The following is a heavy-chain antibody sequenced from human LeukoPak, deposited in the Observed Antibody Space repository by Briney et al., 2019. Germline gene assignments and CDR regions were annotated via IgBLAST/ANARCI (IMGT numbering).Heavy chain of an antibody. CDR3: AKDEAGIAVAGPYYFDY. CDR1: GFTFSSYA. V-gene: IGHV3-23*01. D-gene: IGHD6-19*01. CDR2: ISGSGGST. Sequence: PGGSLRLSCAASGFTFSSYAMSWVRQAPGKGLEWVSAISGSGGSTYYADSVKGRFTISRDNSKNTLYLQMNSLRAEDTAVYYCAKDEAGIAVAGPYYFDYWGQGTLVTVSS. J-gene: IGHJ4*02.